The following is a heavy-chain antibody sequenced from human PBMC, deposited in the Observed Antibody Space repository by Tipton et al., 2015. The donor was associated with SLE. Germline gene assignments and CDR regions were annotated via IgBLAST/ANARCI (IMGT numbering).Heavy chain of an antibody. D-gene: IGHD3-3*01. V-gene: IGHV4-39*07. Sequence: TLSLTCTVSGGSISSSGYYWSWIRQPPGKGLEWIGEINHSGSTNYNPSLKSRVTISVDTSKNQFSLKLSSVTAADTAVYYCAVRDFWSPKGAFDIWGQGTMVTVSS. J-gene: IGHJ3*02. CDR1: GGSISSSGYY. CDR3: AVRDFWSPKGAFDI. CDR2: INHSGST.